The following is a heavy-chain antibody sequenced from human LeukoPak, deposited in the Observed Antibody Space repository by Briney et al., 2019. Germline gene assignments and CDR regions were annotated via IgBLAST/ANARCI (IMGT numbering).Heavy chain of an antibody. D-gene: IGHD3-10*01. V-gene: IGHV3-30*18. J-gene: IGHJ6*02. CDR1: GFTFSDYG. Sequence: PGRSLRLSCAASGFTFSDYGMHWVRQAPGNGLEWVAVISYHGNFKYYADSVKGRFTISRDNSNNTVYLQMNGLRGEDTAVYYCAKDVYHSVTMVRGLNYGIDVWGQGTTVTVS. CDR3: AKDVYHSVTMVRGLNYGIDV. CDR2: ISYHGNFK.